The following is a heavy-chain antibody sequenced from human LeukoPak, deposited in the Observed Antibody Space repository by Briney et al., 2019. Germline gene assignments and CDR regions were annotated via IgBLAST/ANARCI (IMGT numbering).Heavy chain of an antibody. Sequence: SQTLSLTCVVSGDSVSSKNGAWNWIRQSPSRGLEWLGRTYYGPKWYNDYAESMEGRMTISQDTSKNQYSLHLNSVPPDDTAVYYCARDFGTTGWHTFDYWGQGTLVTVSS. J-gene: IGHJ4*02. CDR3: ARDFGTTGWHTFDY. D-gene: IGHD6-19*01. CDR2: TYYGPKWYN. V-gene: IGHV6-1*01. CDR1: GDSVSSKNGA.